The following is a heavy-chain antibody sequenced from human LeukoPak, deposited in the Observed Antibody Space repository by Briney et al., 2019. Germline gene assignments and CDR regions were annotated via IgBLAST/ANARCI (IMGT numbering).Heavy chain of an antibody. V-gene: IGHV3-30*09. CDR2: ISYDGSNK. D-gene: IGHD6-6*01. CDR1: GFTFSSYA. J-gene: IGHJ4*02. Sequence: PGRSLRLSCAASGFTFSSYAMHWVRQAPGKGLEWVAVISYDGSNKYYADSVKGRFAISRDNSKNTLYLQMNSLRAEDTAVYYCARDHQPGGKAARVVDYWGQGTLVTVSS. CDR3: ARDHQPGGKAARVVDY.